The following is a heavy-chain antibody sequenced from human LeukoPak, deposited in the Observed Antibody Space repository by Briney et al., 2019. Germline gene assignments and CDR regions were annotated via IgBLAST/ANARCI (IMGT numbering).Heavy chain of an antibody. D-gene: IGHD2-21*01. CDR3: AQDPIFRQSQIIYYSDY. Sequence: PGGSLRLSCTASGLPFSTYAMLGVRQAPGKRLEWVTAITGSGGSTNYADSVKGRFTISRDNSKNMLHLLMNSLRAEDTAVYYCAQDPIFRQSQIIYYSDYWVQGTQVSVSS. V-gene: IGHV3-23*01. J-gene: IGHJ4*02. CDR2: ITGSGGST. CDR1: GLPFSTYA.